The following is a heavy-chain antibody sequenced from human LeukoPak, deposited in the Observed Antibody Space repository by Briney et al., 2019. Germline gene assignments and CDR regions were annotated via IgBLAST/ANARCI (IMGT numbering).Heavy chain of an antibody. J-gene: IGHJ4*02. CDR2: IYSGDST. CDR1: GFTVSSNY. Sequence: QPGGSLRLSCAASGFTVSSNYMSWVRQAPGKGLEWVSVIYSGDSTHYADSVKGRFTISRDNSKNTLYLRMDSLRAEDTAVYYCARDYDYWGQGTLVTVSS. CDR3: ARDYDY. V-gene: IGHV3-53*01.